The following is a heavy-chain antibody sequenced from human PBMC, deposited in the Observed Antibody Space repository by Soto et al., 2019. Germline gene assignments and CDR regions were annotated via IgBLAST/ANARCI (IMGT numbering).Heavy chain of an antibody. CDR1: GGSIRNGDYY. CDR3: VTVKLVGAAYYFDY. D-gene: IGHD1-26*01. Sequence: PSETLSLTCTVSGGSIRNGDYYWGWIRQPPGKGLEWIGYVYYSGNTYSHPSLNSRVSISVDTSENQFSLRLTSVTAADTAVYYCVTVKLVGAAYYFDYWGPGTLVTVSS. CDR2: VYYSGNT. J-gene: IGHJ4*02. V-gene: IGHV4-30-4*01.